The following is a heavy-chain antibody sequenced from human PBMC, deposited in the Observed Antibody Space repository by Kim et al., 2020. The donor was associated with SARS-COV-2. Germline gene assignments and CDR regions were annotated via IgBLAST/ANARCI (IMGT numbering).Heavy chain of an antibody. Sequence: SETLSLTCTVSGGSISSFYWSWIRQPPGEGLEWMGNTHRSGKSNYNPSLESRVTISVDTSKSQFSLKLSSVTSADTAVYYCARSFPSTGGFWSDADGPTYFDYWGQGTLVTVSS. CDR3: ARSFPSTGGFWSDADGPTYFDY. V-gene: IGHV4-59*01. CDR2: THRSGKS. CDR1: GGSISSFY. D-gene: IGHD3-3*01. J-gene: IGHJ4*02.